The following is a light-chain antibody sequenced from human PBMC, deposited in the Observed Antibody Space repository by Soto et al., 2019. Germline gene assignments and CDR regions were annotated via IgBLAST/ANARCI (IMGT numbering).Light chain of an antibody. Sequence: QSVLTQPPSASGTPGQRVTISCSGSSSNIGSNTVNWYQQLPGTAPELLIYSNNQRPSGVPDRFSGSKSGTSASLAISGLQSEDEADYYCAAWDDSLVGVFGGGTKLTVL. CDR2: SNN. CDR1: SSNIGSNT. J-gene: IGLJ2*01. CDR3: AAWDDSLVGV. V-gene: IGLV1-44*01.